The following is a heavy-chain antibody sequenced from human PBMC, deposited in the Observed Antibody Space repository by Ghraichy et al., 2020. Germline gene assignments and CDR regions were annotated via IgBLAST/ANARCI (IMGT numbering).Heavy chain of an antibody. CDR3: ASTYFDFWSDSSGYGMDV. Sequence: SETLSLTCTVSGGYIRRYYWSWIRQPAGKGLEWIGRIYISGSINYNPSLKSRVTMSLDTSKNQFSLKLSSVTAADTAVYYCASTYFDFWSDSSGYGMDVWGKGTTVTVSS. D-gene: IGHD3-3*01. CDR1: GGYIRRYY. CDR2: IYISGSI. V-gene: IGHV4-4*07. J-gene: IGHJ6*04.